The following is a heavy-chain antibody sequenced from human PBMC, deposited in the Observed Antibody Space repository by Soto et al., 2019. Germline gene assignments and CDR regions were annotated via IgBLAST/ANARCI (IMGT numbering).Heavy chain of an antibody. CDR1: GYTFTSYG. CDR2: ISAYNGNT. V-gene: IGHV1-18*01. D-gene: IGHD4-17*01. CDR3: TRTRANIDFGNRRLYFDY. J-gene: IGHJ4*02. Sequence: GASVKVSCKASGYTFTSYGISWVRQAPGQGLEWMGWISAYNGNTNYAQKLQGRVTMTTDTSTSTAYMELRSLRSDDTAVYYCTRTRANIDFGNRRLYFDYWGQGRLVTLSS.